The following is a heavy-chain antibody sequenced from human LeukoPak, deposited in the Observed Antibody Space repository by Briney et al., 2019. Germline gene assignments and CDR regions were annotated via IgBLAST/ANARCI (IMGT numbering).Heavy chain of an antibody. V-gene: IGHV3-15*01. D-gene: IGHD6-13*01. CDR3: TLGVARRGDAFDV. CDR1: GSTFSLAW. J-gene: IGHJ3*01. CDR2: IKSKTDGGTT. Sequence: GGSLRLSCAASGSTFSLAWMSWVRQAPGKGLEWVGRIKSKTDGGTTDYAAPVKGRFTVSRDDSKNMVYLQMNSLKTEDTAIYYCTLGVARRGDAFDVWGQGTMVTVSS.